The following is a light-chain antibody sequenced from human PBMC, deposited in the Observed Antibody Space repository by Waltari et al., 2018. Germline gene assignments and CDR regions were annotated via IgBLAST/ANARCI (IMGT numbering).Light chain of an antibody. Sequence: QSALTQPASVSGSPGQSITISCTGTSSDVGSYNLVSWYQQHPGKAPKLMIYEVSNLPSWVSNRCSGSKSGNTASLTSSGLQAEDEADYDCCSYAGISTLFGGGTKLTVL. CDR1: SSDVGSYNL. CDR2: EVS. CDR3: CSYAGISTL. J-gene: IGLJ3*02. V-gene: IGLV2-23*02.